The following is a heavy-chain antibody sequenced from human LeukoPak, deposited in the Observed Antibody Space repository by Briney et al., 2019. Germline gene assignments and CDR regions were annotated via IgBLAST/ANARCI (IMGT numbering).Heavy chain of an antibody. V-gene: IGHV3-48*02. CDR2: IGTSSSII. CDR3: ARHDYAGNSGDY. D-gene: IGHD4-23*01. CDR1: GFTFSSYS. Sequence: GRSLRLSCAASGFTFSSYSMNWVRQTPGKGLEWVSYIGTSSSIIYYADSVKGRFTISRDNAKNSLYLQMNSLRDEDTAVYYCARHDYAGNSGDYWGQGTLVTVSS. J-gene: IGHJ4*02.